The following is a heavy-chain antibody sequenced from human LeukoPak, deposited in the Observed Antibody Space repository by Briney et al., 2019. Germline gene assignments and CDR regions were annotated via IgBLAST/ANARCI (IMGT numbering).Heavy chain of an antibody. CDR3: ARDPPFKPVWFGESQTLAETYGMDV. V-gene: IGHV3-74*01. D-gene: IGHD3-10*01. CDR1: GFTFSSYW. J-gene: IGHJ6*02. CDR2: INSDGSST. Sequence: QPGGSLRLSCAASGFTFSSYWMHWVRQAPGKGLVWVSRINSDGSSTSYADSVKGRFTISRDNAKNTLYLQMNSLRAEDTAVYYCARDPPFKPVWFGESQTLAETYGMDVWGQGTSVTVSS.